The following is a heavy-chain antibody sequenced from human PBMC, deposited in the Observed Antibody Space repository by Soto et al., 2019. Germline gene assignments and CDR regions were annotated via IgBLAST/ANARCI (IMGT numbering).Heavy chain of an antibody. CDR1: GFTFSTYL. J-gene: IGHJ4*02. CDR3: TKGWGEY. Sequence: EAQVLESGGGLVQPGGSLRLSCLASGFTFSTYLMGWVRQAPGKGLEWVSGISGAGGSTSYADSVKGRFTISRDNSKNTLYLKMNSLRAEDTAVYYCTKGWGEYWGQGTLVTVSS. V-gene: IGHV3-23*01. CDR2: ISGAGGST. D-gene: IGHD3-16*01.